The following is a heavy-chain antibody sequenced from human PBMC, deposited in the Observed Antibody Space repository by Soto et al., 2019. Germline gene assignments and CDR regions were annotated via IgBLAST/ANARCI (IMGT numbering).Heavy chain of an antibody. Sequence: GVSRRHSCAASGFTFSSYEMSWVRQAPGKGLEWVSYISSSSSAIYYADSVKGRFTISRDNAKNSLYLQMSTLRAEDTAVYYCSRVKYIDDVRFNDYCGQGTSVPVSA. CDR2: ISSSSSAI. D-gene: IGHD3-10*02. V-gene: IGHV3-48*03. J-gene: IGHJ4*02. CDR1: GFTFSSYE. CDR3: SRVKYIDDVRFNDY.